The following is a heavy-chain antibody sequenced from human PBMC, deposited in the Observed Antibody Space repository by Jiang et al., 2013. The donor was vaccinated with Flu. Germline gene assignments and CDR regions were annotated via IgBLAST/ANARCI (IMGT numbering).Heavy chain of an antibody. CDR3: ATRDMAPGQYYMDV. D-gene: IGHD5-24*01. Sequence: SPGLVKPSGTLSLTCEISGGSIISNKWLSWVRQPPGKGLEWVGEIDHRGNTNYSPSLKSRLTLSVDKSRNQFSLRLTSVTAADTALYYCATRDMAPGQYYMDVWGKGIMVTVSS. V-gene: IGHV4-4*02. CDR2: IDHRGNT. CDR1: GGSIISNKW. J-gene: IGHJ6*03.